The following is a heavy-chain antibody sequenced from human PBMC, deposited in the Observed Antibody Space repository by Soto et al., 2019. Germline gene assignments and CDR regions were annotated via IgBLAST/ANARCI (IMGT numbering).Heavy chain of an antibody. Sequence: GSLRLSCAASGFTFSDYYMSWIRQAPGKGLEWVSYISSSGSTIYYADSVKGRFTISRDNAKNSLYLQMNSLGAEDTAVYYCARNTGDCSGGSCHPGPKDYWGQGTLVTVSS. CDR3: ARNTGDCSGGSCHPGPKDY. CDR2: ISSSGSTI. CDR1: GFTFSDYY. D-gene: IGHD2-15*01. J-gene: IGHJ4*02. V-gene: IGHV3-11*01.